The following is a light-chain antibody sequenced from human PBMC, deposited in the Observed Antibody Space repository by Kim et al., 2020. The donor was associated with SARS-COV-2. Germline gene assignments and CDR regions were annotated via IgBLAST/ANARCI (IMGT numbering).Light chain of an antibody. CDR3: QAWDSSTSWV. Sequence: SYELTQPPSVSVSPGQTASITCSGDKLGDKYACWYQQKPGQSPVLVIYQDNKRPSGIPERFSGSNSGNTATLTISGTQAMDEADYYCQAWDSSTSWVFGGWTQLTVL. V-gene: IGLV3-1*01. CDR2: QDN. J-gene: IGLJ3*02. CDR1: KLGDKY.